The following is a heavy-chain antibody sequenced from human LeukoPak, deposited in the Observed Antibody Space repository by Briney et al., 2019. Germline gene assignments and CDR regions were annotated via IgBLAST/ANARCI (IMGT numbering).Heavy chain of an antibody. CDR2: ISAYNGNT. CDR1: GGTFSSYG. CDR3: ARDSSTGYYYMDV. J-gene: IGHJ6*03. V-gene: IGHV1-18*01. D-gene: IGHD3-3*01. Sequence: ASVKVSCKASGGTFSSYGISWVRQAPGQGLEWMGWISAYNGNTNYAQKLQGRVTMTTDTSTSTAYMELRSLRSDDTAVYYCARDSSTGYYYMDVWGKGTTVTVSS.